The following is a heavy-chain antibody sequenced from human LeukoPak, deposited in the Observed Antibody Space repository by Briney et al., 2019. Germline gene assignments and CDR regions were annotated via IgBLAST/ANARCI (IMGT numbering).Heavy chain of an antibody. J-gene: IGHJ4*02. Sequence: PGGSLRLSCAASGFTFSRFWMSWVRQAPGKGLEWEADIKQDGSEKYYVDSVKGRFTISRDNAKNSLYLQMNSLRAEDTAVFYCARDGNYTDYDPDFDIWGQGTLVTVSS. CDR1: GFTFSRFW. CDR2: IKQDGSEK. CDR3: ARDGNYTDYDPDFDI. V-gene: IGHV3-7*04. D-gene: IGHD5-12*01.